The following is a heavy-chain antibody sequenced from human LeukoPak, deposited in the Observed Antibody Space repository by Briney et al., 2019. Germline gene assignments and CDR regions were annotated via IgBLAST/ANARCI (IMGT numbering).Heavy chain of an antibody. Sequence: GASVKVSCKASGHTLTVHYIHWVRQGPGQGLEWLGWITLHSGDTHYAQKYQGRLTMTSDTSISTGCMELSRLQFDDTAVYYCAREGQVGLDNWGQGTLVTVSS. CDR3: AREGQVGLDN. J-gene: IGHJ1*01. D-gene: IGHD1-26*01. CDR1: GHTLTVHY. CDR2: ITLHSGDT. V-gene: IGHV1-2*02.